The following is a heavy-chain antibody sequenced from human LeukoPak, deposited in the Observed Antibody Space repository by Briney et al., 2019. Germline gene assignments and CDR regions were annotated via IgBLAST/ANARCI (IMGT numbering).Heavy chain of an antibody. V-gene: IGHV4-34*01. D-gene: IGHD1-26*01. Sequence: PSETLSFTCAVYGGSFSGYYWGWIRQPPGKGLEWIGSIYYSGSTPYNPSLKSRVTISVDTSKNQFSLKLSSVTAADAAVYYCARVWELSDAFDIWGQGTMVTVSS. J-gene: IGHJ3*02. CDR1: GGSFSGYY. CDR3: ARVWELSDAFDI. CDR2: IYYSGST.